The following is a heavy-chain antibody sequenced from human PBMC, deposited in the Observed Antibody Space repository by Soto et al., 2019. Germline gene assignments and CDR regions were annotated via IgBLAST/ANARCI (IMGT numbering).Heavy chain of an antibody. CDR1: GFTFSTYW. CDR2: MKEDGSEK. J-gene: IGHJ6*02. CDR3: ARGWGYFDSSGFPYLYAMDV. V-gene: IGHV3-7*01. Sequence: VGSLRLSCAASGFTFSTYWMSWVRQAPGKGLEWVANMKEDGSEKYYVDSVEGRFTISRDNAKNSLYLQMTSLRAEDTALYYCARGWGYFDSSGFPYLYAMDVWGQGTTVTVSS. D-gene: IGHD3-22*01.